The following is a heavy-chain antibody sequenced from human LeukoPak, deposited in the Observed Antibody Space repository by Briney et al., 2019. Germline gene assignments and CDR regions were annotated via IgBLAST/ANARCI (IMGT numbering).Heavy chain of an antibody. D-gene: IGHD3-10*01. CDR1: GGSISSNSYY. CDR2: IYYSGST. V-gene: IGHV4-39*01. CDR3: ARQRLGYHDSGSYFIYYMDV. J-gene: IGHJ6*03. Sequence: PSETLSVTCTVSGGSISSNSYYWGWIRQPPGKGLEWIGSIYYSGSTYYNPSLKSRVTVSVDTSKNQFSLKLSSVTAADTAVYYCARQRLGYHDSGSYFIYYMDVWGKGITVTISS.